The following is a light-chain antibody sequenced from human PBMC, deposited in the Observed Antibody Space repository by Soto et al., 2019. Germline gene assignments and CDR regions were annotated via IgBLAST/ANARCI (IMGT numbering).Light chain of an antibody. CDR1: QRISNF. J-gene: IGKJ1*01. CDR3: QQSYGTPWT. V-gene: IGKV1-39*01. CDR2: DAS. Sequence: DIQMTQSPSSLSASVGDRVTITCRASQRISNFLHWYLQKPGQAPKLLIFDASNLQSGVPSRFSGSGSGTDFTLTISTLQPEDFATYYCQQSYGTPWTFGQGTEV.